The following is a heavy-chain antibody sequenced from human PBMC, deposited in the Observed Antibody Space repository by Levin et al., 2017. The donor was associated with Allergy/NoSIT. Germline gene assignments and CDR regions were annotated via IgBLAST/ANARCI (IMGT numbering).Heavy chain of an antibody. Sequence: SQTLSLTCTVSGGSISSYYWSWIRQPPGEGLEWIGYVYNSGSTNYNPSLKSRVTISVDTSKNQFSLKLSSVTAADTAVYYCARDVFSSSFFDTWGQGTLVSVSS. D-gene: IGHD6-6*01. CDR1: GGSISSYY. CDR2: VYNSGST. CDR3: ARDVFSSSFFDT. V-gene: IGHV4-4*08. J-gene: IGHJ5*02.